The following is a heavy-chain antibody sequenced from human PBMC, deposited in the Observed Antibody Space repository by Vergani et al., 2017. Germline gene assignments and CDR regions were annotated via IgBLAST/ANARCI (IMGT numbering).Heavy chain of an antibody. CDR1: GFTFSDYY. D-gene: IGHD2-2*01. J-gene: IGHJ6*02. CDR3: ARAVVVPAAITARGNYDYGMDV. Sequence: QVQLVESGGGLVKPGGSLRLSCAASGFTFSDYYMSWIRQAPGKGLEWVSYISSSSSYTNYADSVKGRFTISRDNAKNSRYLQMNSLRAEDTAVYYCARAVVVPAAITARGNYDYGMDVWGQGTTVTVSS. CDR2: ISSSSSYT. V-gene: IGHV3-11*05.